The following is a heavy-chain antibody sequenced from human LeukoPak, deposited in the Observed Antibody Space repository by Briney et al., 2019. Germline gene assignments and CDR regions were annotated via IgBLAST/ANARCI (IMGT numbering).Heavy chain of an antibody. CDR3: AKDMGSSWYNAFDI. J-gene: IGHJ3*02. CDR2: ISWNSGSI. D-gene: IGHD6-13*01. CDR1: GFTFSNYA. Sequence: TGGSLRLSCAASGFTFSNYAMNWVRQAPGKGLEWVSGISWNSGSIGYADSVKGRFTISRDNAKNSLYLQMNSLRAEDTALYYCAKDMGSSWYNAFDIWGQGTMVTVSS. V-gene: IGHV3-9*01.